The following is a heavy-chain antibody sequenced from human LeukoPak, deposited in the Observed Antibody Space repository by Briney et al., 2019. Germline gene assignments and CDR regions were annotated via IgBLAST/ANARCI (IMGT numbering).Heavy chain of an antibody. D-gene: IGHD2-8*02. V-gene: IGHV3-7*04. CDR1: EFSFSTNW. CDR2: LNEDGSVK. Sequence: GGSLRLSCAASEFSFSTNWMHWVRQTPGKGLEWVAELNEDGSVKYYVDSVKGRFTISRDNSKNMLYLQMDSLRREDTAVYYCAKDPGASVSGFHMDVWGKGTTVIVSS. CDR3: AKDPGASVSGFHMDV. J-gene: IGHJ6*03.